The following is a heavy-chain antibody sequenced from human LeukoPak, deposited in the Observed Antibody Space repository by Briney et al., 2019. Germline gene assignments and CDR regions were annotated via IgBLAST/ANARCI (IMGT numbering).Heavy chain of an antibody. V-gene: IGHV3-48*02. D-gene: IGHD6-13*01. CDR2: ISISSTTI. Sequence: GGSLRLSCVASGFTFSSSSMNWVRQAPGKGLEWGSYISISSTTIYYADSVKGRFTISRDNAKNSLYLQMNSLRDEDTAVYYCARGLRYSSSWYNFDYWGQGTLVTVSS. CDR3: ARGLRYSSSWYNFDY. J-gene: IGHJ4*02. CDR1: GFTFSSSS.